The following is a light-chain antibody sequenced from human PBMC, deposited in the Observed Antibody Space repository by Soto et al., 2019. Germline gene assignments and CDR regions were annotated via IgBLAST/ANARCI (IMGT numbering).Light chain of an antibody. Sequence: QSALTQPASVSGSPGQSITISCTGVSSDVGGYYLVSWYQHHSGKAPKLMIYEGSKRPSGVSHRFSGSKSGNTASLTISGLQAEDDADYYCSSFTSSITYVFGTGTKLTVL. CDR2: EGS. V-gene: IGLV2-14*02. CDR3: SSFTSSITYV. CDR1: SSDVGGYYL. J-gene: IGLJ1*01.